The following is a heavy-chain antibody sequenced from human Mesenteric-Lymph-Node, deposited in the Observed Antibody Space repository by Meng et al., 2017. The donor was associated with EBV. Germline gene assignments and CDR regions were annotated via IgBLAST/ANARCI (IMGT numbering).Heavy chain of an antibody. CDR2: VYYSGST. CDR1: GGSVSSTSYY. J-gene: IGHJ5*02. Sequence: QVHLQESGPGLVKPSATLSLTCTVSGGSVSSTSYYWSWIRQPPGKRLEWIGYVYYSGSTNYNPSLKSRVTISVDTSKNQFSLNLYSVTAADTAVYYCARENPARGNWFDPWGQGALVTVSS. D-gene: IGHD3-10*01. V-gene: IGHV4-61*01. CDR3: ARENPARGNWFDP.